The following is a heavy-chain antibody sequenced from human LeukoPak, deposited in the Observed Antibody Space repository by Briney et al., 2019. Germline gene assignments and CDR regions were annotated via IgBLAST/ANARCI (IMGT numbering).Heavy chain of an antibody. CDR3: ARGAEYYAIWRGYAGYSDY. CDR2: IYHRGST. D-gene: IGHD3-3*01. Sequence: SETLSLTCTVSGYSISNGYYWGWIRQPPGKGLEWVGSIYHRGSTYYNPSLRSRVTISLDRSKKKFSLTLTSVPAADTAVYFCARGAEYYAIWRGYAGYSDYWGQGISVTVSS. CDR1: GYSISNGYY. J-gene: IGHJ4*02. V-gene: IGHV4-38-2*02.